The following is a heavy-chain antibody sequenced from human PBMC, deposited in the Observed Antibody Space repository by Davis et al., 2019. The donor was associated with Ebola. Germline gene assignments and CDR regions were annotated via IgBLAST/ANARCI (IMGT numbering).Heavy chain of an antibody. D-gene: IGHD2-15*01. Sequence: GESLKISCAASGFHFSSYGMHWVRQAPGKGLEWVAHIWFDGTNENYAESVKGRFTISRDNSENTLYLQMNNVRAEDTALYFCAKGKGGGTCLGYWGQGTLVTVSS. CDR2: IWFDGTNE. CDR1: GFHFSSYG. J-gene: IGHJ4*02. CDR3: AKGKGGGTCLGY. V-gene: IGHV3-33*06.